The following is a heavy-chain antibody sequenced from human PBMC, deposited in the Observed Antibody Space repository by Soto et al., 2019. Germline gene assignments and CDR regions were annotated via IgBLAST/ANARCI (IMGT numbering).Heavy chain of an antibody. Sequence: EASVKVSCTASGYTFTSYGISWVRQAPGQGLEWMGWISAYNGNTNYAQKLQGRVTMTTDTSTSTAYMELRSLRSDDTAVYYCARNKATWIQLWEPPSDYYYGMDVLGQGTTVTVSS. D-gene: IGHD5-18*01. CDR1: GYTFTSYG. J-gene: IGHJ6*01. V-gene: IGHV1-18*01. CDR2: ISAYNGNT. CDR3: ARNKATWIQLWEPPSDYYYGMDV.